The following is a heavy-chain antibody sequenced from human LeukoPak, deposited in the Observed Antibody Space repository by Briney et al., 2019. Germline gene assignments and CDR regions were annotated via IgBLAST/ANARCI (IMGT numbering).Heavy chain of an antibody. D-gene: IGHD6-13*01. V-gene: IGHV4-34*01. CDR1: GGSFSGYY. Sequence: SETLSLTCAVYGGSFSGYYWNWIRQPPGKGLEWIGEINHSGSTNYNPSLNSRVTISVDTSKNQFSLNLSSVTAADTALYFCAREDSSSTGAFDFWGQGTMVTVSS. J-gene: IGHJ3*01. CDR3: AREDSSSTGAFDF. CDR2: INHSGST.